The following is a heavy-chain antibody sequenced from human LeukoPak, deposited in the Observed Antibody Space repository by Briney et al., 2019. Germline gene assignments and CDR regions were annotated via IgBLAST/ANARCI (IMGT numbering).Heavy chain of an antibody. V-gene: IGHV3-21*01. D-gene: IGHD6-13*01. CDR3: ARGYSSSWYLD. CDR1: GFTFSSYA. CDR2: ISSSSSFI. Sequence: GGSLRLSCASSGFTFSSYAMSWVRQAPWKGLEFVSSISSSSSFIYYADSVKGRFTISRDNAKKSLSLQMNSLRADDTAVYYCARGYSSSWYLDWGQGTLVTVSS. J-gene: IGHJ4*02.